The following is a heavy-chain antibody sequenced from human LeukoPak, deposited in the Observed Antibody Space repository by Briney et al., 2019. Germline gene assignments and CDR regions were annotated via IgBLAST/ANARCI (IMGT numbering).Heavy chain of an antibody. CDR3: ARVLVATTLASENWLDP. CDR1: GFSFSSHA. D-gene: IGHD5-12*01. CDR2: ITSTRSDI. Sequence: GGSLRLSCEASGFSFSSHAMHWVRQAPGKGLEWVSSITSTRSDIYYADSVKGRFTISRDNARNSLFLQMNSLRAEDTAVYYCARVLVATTLASENWLDPWGQGTLVTVSS. J-gene: IGHJ5*02. V-gene: IGHV3-21*01.